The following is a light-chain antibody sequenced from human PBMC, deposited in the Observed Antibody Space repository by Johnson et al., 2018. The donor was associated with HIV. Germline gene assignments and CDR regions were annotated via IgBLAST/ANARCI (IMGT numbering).Light chain of an antibody. V-gene: IGLV1-51*02. J-gene: IGLJ1*01. CDR2: KNN. Sequence: QSVLTQPPSVSAAPGQKVTISCSGSSSTIGNNYISWYQVLPGTPPKLLNYKNNERPSGIPERFSGSKSGTSATLGITGLHTGDEADYYCGTWDSSLSVPYVFGTGTKVTVL. CDR3: GTWDSSLSVPYV. CDR1: SSTIGNNY.